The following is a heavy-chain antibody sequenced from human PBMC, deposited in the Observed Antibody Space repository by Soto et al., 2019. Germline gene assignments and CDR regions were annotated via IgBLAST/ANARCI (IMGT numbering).Heavy chain of an antibody. Sequence: PSETLSLTCTVSGGSISSGDYYWSWIRQHPGKGLEWIGYIYYSGSTYYNPSLKRRVTISVDTSKNQFSLKLSSVTAADTAVYYCARGWDPYDYYYGMDVWGQGTTVTVSS. CDR3: ARGWDPYDYYYGMDV. V-gene: IGHV4-31*03. J-gene: IGHJ6*02. CDR1: GGSISSGDYY. D-gene: IGHD1-26*01. CDR2: IYYSGST.